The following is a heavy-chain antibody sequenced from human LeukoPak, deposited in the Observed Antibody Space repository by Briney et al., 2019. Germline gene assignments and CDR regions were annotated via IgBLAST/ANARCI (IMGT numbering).Heavy chain of an antibody. J-gene: IGHJ5*02. Sequence: SETLSLTCTVSGGSISSSSYYWGWIRQPPGKGLEWIGSIYYSGSTYYNPSLKSRVTISVDTSKNQFSLKLSSVTAADTAVYYRARHLPSVIALNWFDPWGQGTLVTVSS. CDR1: GGSISSSSYY. CDR3: ARHLPSVIALNWFDP. V-gene: IGHV4-39*01. D-gene: IGHD4-11*01. CDR2: IYYSGST.